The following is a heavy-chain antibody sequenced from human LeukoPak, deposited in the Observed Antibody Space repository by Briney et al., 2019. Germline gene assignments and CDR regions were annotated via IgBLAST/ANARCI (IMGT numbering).Heavy chain of an antibody. CDR1: GGSISSYY. CDR3: ARSDYYDSSGYYSVDY. V-gene: IGHV4-59*01. J-gene: IGHJ4*02. Sequence: PSETLSLTCTVSGGSISSYYWSWIRQPPGKGLEWMGYIYYSGSTNYNPSLKSRVTISVDTSKNQFSLKLSSVTAADTAVYYCARSDYYDSSGYYSVDYWGQGTLVTVSS. D-gene: IGHD3-22*01. CDR2: IYYSGST.